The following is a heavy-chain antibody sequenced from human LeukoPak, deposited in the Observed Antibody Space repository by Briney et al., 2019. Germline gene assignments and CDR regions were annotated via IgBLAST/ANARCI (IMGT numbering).Heavy chain of an antibody. D-gene: IGHD4-11*01. CDR1: GGSISSGDYY. J-gene: IGHJ6*03. CDR3: ARGPPMTTVTTYYYYYMDV. CDR2: IYYSGST. Sequence: PSQTLSLTCTVSGGSISSGDYYWSWIRQPPGKGLEWIGYIYYSGSTNYNPSLKSRVTISVDTSKNQFSLKLSSVTAADTAVYYCARGPPMTTVTTYYYYYMDVWGKGTTVTVS. V-gene: IGHV4-61*08.